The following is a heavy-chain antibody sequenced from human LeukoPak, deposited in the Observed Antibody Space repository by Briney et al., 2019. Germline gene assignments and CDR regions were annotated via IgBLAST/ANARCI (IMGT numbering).Heavy chain of an antibody. J-gene: IGHJ5*02. Sequence: GGSLRLSCAASGFSFKNYAMSWVRQAPGKGLEWVSGITGSADSTYYADSVKGRFTISRDNSKNTLYLQMNSLRAEDTAVYYCAKDPLMYNSSWYPNWFGPWGQGTLVTVSS. CDR2: ITGSADST. D-gene: IGHD6-13*01. CDR3: AKDPLMYNSSWYPNWFGP. V-gene: IGHV3-23*01. CDR1: GFSFKNYA.